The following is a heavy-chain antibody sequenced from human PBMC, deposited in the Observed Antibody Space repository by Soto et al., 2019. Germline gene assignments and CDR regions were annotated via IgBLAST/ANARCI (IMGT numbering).Heavy chain of an antibody. CDR3: ARVAILGVTTPPDY. D-gene: IGHD3-3*01. Sequence: QVQLLQSGAEMKKPGASVKVSCKASGYNFNTYYMHWVRQAPGQGLEWMGWINVITGGTNSAKKFQGRVIMTRDTSINTAYMELTSLRLDDTAVYYCARVAILGVTTPPDYWGQGTLVAVSS. V-gene: IGHV1-2*02. J-gene: IGHJ4*02. CDR1: GYNFNTYY. CDR2: INVITGGT.